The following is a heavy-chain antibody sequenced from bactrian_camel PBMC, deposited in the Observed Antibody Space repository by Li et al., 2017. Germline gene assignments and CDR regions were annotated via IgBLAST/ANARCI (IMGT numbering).Heavy chain of an antibody. CDR3: AKEGVTSWFDFGY. J-gene: IGHJ6*01. Sequence: ADSVKGRFTISRDNANDTVYLQLNSLKTEDMAMYYCAKEGVTSWFDFGYWGQGTQVTVS. D-gene: IGHD6*01. V-gene: IGHV3S1*01.